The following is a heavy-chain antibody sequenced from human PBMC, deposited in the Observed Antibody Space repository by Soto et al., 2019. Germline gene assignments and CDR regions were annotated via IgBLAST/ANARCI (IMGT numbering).Heavy chain of an antibody. J-gene: IGHJ4*02. CDR1: GGSISSYY. Sequence: SETLSLTCTVSGGSISSYYWSWIRQPPGKGLEWIGYIYYSGITDYNPSLKSRVTISVDTSKSQFSLKLSSVTAADTAVYYCARGGGVYYFDYWGQGNLVTV. D-gene: IGHD2-8*02. CDR2: IYYSGIT. V-gene: IGHV4-59*01. CDR3: ARGGGVYYFDY.